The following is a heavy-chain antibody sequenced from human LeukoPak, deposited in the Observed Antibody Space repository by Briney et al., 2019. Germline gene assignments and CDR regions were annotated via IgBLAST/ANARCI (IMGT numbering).Heavy chain of an antibody. CDR2: ISAYNGNT. CDR3: ARDRQDDSNLDY. D-gene: IGHD4-11*01. J-gene: IGHJ4*02. V-gene: IGHV1-18*01. CDR1: GYTFSTYG. Sequence: ASVKVSCKASGYTFSTYGISWVRQVPGQGLERMGWISAYNGNTYYAQKLQGRVIMTTDTSTSTAYMELRSLRSDDTAVYYCARDRQDDSNLDYWGQGTLVTVSS.